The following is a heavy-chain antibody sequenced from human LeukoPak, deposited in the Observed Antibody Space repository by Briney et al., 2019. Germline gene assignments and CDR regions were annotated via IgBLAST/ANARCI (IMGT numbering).Heavy chain of an antibody. CDR2: INSDGSST. CDR1: GFTFSSYW. J-gene: IGHJ4*02. D-gene: IGHD3-3*01. CDR3: ARERVPRYYDFWSGYFPLDY. Sequence: GGSLRLSCAASGFTFSSYWMHWVRQAPGKGLVWVSRINSDGSSTSYADSVKGRFTISRDNAKNTLYLQMNSLRAEDTAVYYGARERVPRYYDFWSGYFPLDYWGQGTLVTVSS. V-gene: IGHV3-74*01.